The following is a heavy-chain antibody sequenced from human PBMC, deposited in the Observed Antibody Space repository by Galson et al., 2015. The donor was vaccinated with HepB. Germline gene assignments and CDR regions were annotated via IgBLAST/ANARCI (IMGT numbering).Heavy chain of an antibody. D-gene: IGHD4-17*01. V-gene: IGHV3-23*01. Sequence: SLRLSCAASGFTFSSYAMSWVRQAPGKGLEWVSVITGSGGSTYYADSVKGRFTISRDNSNNTLYLHMNSLRAEDTAVYYCAKDSPYGDYPRGYFDLWGRGTLVTVSS. CDR1: GFTFSSYA. CDR3: AKDSPYGDYPRGYFDL. CDR2: ITGSGGST. J-gene: IGHJ2*01.